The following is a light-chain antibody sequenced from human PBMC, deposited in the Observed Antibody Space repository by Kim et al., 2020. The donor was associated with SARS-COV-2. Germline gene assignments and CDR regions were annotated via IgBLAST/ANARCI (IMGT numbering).Light chain of an antibody. CDR2: GAS. CDR1: QGVSSSY. J-gene: IGKJ1*01. CDR3: QQYGSSPWT. Sequence: STGQRATLSCRASQGVSSSYLAWYQKKPGQAPRLLIYGASSMATGIPDRFSGSGSGTDFTLTISRLEPEDFAVYYCQQYGSSPWTFGQGTKVDIK. V-gene: IGKV3-20*01.